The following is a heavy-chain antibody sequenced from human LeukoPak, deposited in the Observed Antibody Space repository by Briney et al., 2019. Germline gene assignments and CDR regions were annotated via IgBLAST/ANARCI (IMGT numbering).Heavy chain of an antibody. D-gene: IGHD6-19*01. CDR3: AVAVVGLAY. V-gene: IGHV3-74*01. CDR2: ISSDGSST. J-gene: IGHJ4*02. CDR1: GSTFSTYW. Sequence: GGSLRLSCAASGSTFSTYWMHWVRQAPGKGLVWVSRISSDGSSTTYADSVKGRFTISRDNAKNTLYLQMNSLRAEDTAVSYCAVAVVGLAYWGQGTLVTVSS.